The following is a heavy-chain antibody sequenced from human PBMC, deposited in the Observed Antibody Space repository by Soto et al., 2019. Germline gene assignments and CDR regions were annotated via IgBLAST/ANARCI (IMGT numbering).Heavy chain of an antibody. J-gene: IGHJ4*02. D-gene: IGHD4-17*01. CDR2: ISAYNGNT. Sequence: GAPVKVSWKASCYTLSSYGISWGRQAPGQRLEWTGWISAYNGNTNYAQKLQGRVTMTTDTSTSTAYIELRSLRSDDTAVYYCARATVTTFLGRWEIDYWGQGTLVTVSS. V-gene: IGHV1-18*01. CDR1: CYTLSSYG. CDR3: ARATVTTFLGRWEIDY.